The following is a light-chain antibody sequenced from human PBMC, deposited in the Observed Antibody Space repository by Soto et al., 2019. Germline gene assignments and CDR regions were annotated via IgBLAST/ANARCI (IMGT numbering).Light chain of an antibody. J-gene: IGLJ1*01. V-gene: IGLV2-11*01. CDR3: CSHAGSYTYV. Sequence: QSALTQPRSVSGSPGQSVTISCTGSSSDVGGYQYVSWYQQHPGKAPKVVIYEATKRPSGVPDRFSGSKSGNTASLTISGLQAEDEADYYCCSHAGSYTYVFGTGTKVTVL. CDR1: SSDVGGYQY. CDR2: EAT.